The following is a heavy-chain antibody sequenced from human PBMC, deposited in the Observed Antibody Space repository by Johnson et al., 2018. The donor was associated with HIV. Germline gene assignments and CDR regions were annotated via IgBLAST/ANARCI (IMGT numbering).Heavy chain of an antibody. CDR3: ARPEWELDGFDI. CDR2: INSDGSST. D-gene: IGHD1-26*01. V-gene: IGHV3-74*02. CDR1: GFTFSSYW. J-gene: IGHJ3*02. Sequence: VQLVESGGGVVQPGRSLRLSCAASGFTFSSYWMHWVRQAPGKGLVWVSRINSDGSSTSYADSVKGRFTISRDNAKNTRYLQMNSLRAEDTAVYYCARPEWELDGFDIWGQGTMVTVSS.